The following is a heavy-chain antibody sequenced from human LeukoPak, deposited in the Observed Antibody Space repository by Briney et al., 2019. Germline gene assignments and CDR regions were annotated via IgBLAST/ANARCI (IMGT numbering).Heavy chain of an antibody. D-gene: IGHD6-6*01. CDR1: GFTFSSYI. CDR3: ARDEKYGSSPDY. CDR2: ITSGSSYI. J-gene: IGHJ4*02. Sequence: KPGRPLRLSCTASGFTFSSYIMNWVRQAPGKGLEWVSSITSGSSYIYYADSMKGRFTISRDNAKNSLYLQMNSLRAEDTAIYYCARDEKYGSSPDYWGQGTLVTVSS. V-gene: IGHV3-21*01.